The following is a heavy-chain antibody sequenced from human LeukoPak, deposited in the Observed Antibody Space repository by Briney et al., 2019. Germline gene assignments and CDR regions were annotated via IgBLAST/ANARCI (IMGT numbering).Heavy chain of an antibody. Sequence: SVKVSCKASGGTFSSYAISWVRQAPGQGLEWMGGIIPIFGTANYAQKFQGRVTITADESTSTAYMELSSLRSEDTAVYYCAREGGDGYNSFDYWGQGTLVTVSS. D-gene: IGHD5-24*01. V-gene: IGHV1-69*13. CDR2: IIPIFGTA. J-gene: IGHJ4*02. CDR1: GGTFSSYA. CDR3: AREGGDGYNSFDY.